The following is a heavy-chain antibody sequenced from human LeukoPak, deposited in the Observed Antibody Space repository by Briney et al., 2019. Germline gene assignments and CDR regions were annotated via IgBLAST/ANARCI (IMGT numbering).Heavy chain of an antibody. D-gene: IGHD2-2*01. CDR3: ARARLRAGYCSSTSCFEFGY. CDR1: GYTFTSYD. CDR2: MNPNSGNT. Sequence: EASVKVSCKASGYTFTSYDINWVRQATGQGPEWMGWMNPNSGNTGYAQKFQGRVTMTRNTSISTAYMELSSLRSEDTAVYYCARARLRAGYCSSTSCFEFGYWGQGTLVTVSS. V-gene: IGHV1-8*01. J-gene: IGHJ4*02.